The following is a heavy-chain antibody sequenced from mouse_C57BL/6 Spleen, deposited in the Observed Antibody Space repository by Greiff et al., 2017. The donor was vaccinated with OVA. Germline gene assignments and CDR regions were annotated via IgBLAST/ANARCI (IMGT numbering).Heavy chain of an antibody. V-gene: IGHV3-6*01. CDR1: GYSITSGYY. J-gene: IGHJ2*01. CDR3: ARDRTDYYYGLDY. D-gene: IGHD1-1*01. Sequence: VQLKQSGPGLVKPSQSLSLTCSVTGYSITSGYYWNWIRQFPGNKLEWMGYISYDGSNNYNPSLKNRISITRDTSKNQFFLKLNSVTTEDTATYYCARDRTDYYYGLDYWGQGTTLTVSS. CDR2: ISYDGSN.